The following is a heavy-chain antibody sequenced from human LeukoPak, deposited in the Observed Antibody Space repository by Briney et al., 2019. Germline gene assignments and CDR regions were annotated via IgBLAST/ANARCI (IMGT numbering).Heavy chain of an antibody. D-gene: IGHD3-16*01. V-gene: IGHV1-18*01. CDR2: ISAYNGNT. Sequence: ASVKVSCKASGYTFTSYGISWVRQAPGQGLEWMGWISAYNGNTNYAQKFQGRVTMTTDTSTNTAYMELRSLISDDTAVYYCARRRDLMGGDYWGQGTLVTVSS. CDR1: GYTFTSYG. CDR3: ARRRDLMGGDY. J-gene: IGHJ4*02.